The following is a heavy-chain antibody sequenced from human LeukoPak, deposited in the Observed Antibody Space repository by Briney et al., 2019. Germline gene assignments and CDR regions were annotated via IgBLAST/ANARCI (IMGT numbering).Heavy chain of an antibody. CDR3: ARDMAYSSSWPTPFDY. V-gene: IGHV1-2*02. J-gene: IGHJ4*02. D-gene: IGHD6-13*01. CDR1: GYTFTGYY. Sequence: ASVKVSCKASGYTFTGYYMHWVRQAPGQGLEWMGWINPNSGGTNYAQKFQGRVTMTRDTSTSTVYMELSSLRSEDTAVYYCARDMAYSSSWPTPFDYWGQGTLVTVSS. CDR2: INPNSGGT.